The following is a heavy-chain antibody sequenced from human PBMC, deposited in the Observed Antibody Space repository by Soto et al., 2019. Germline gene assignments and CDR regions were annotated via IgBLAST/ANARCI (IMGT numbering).Heavy chain of an antibody. CDR3: ARAAVPAARGFGYYYYGMDV. CDR1: GGTSSSNA. Sequence: ASVKVSCKASGGTSSSNAISWVRQAPGQGLEWMGGITLIFGTANYAQKFQGRVTITADESTTTAYMELSSLRSEDTAVYYCARAAVPAARGFGYYYYGMDVWGRGTTVTVSS. V-gene: IGHV1-69*13. J-gene: IGHJ6*02. CDR2: ITLIFGTA. D-gene: IGHD2-15*01.